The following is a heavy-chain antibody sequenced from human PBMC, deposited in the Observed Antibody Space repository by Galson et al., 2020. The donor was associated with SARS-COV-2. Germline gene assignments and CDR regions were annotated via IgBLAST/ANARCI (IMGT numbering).Heavy chain of an antibody. CDR2: ISDSGGST. Sequence: GESLKISCAASGFTFSSYAMSWVRQAPGKGLEWVSTISDSGGSTYYADSVKGRFTISRDNSKNTLYLQMNSLRAEDTTVYYCAKVGWTTVSPSDYWGQGTLVTVSS. CDR1: GFTFSSYA. V-gene: IGHV3-23*01. CDR3: AKVGWTTVSPSDY. J-gene: IGHJ4*02. D-gene: IGHD4-17*01.